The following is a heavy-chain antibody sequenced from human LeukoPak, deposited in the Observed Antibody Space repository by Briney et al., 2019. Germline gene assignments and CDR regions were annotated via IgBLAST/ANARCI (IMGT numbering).Heavy chain of an antibody. CDR3: ARVVFGGIPYFDY. D-gene: IGHD1-14*01. Sequence: SETLSLTCTVSGGSISSYYWSWIRQPPGKGLEWIGYIYYSGSTNYNPSLKSRVTISVDTSKNQLSLKLSSVTAADTAVYYCARVVFGGIPYFDYWGQGTLVTVSS. CDR2: IYYSGST. V-gene: IGHV4-59*01. J-gene: IGHJ4*02. CDR1: GGSISSYY.